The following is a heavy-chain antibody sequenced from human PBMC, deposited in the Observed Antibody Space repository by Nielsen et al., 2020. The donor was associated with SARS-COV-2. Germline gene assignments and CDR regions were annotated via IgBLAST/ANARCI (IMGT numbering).Heavy chain of an antibody. Sequence: GGSLRLSCAASGFSFGTYGMHWVRQAPGKGLEWVANIWYDGSNENYGDSVRGRFTISRDNSKNTLYLQMNSLRAEDTAVYYCAIIWSGYTDAFDIWGQGTMVTVSS. CDR2: IWYDGSNE. V-gene: IGHV3-33*01. CDR1: GFSFGTYG. J-gene: IGHJ3*02. CDR3: AIIWSGYTDAFDI. D-gene: IGHD3-3*01.